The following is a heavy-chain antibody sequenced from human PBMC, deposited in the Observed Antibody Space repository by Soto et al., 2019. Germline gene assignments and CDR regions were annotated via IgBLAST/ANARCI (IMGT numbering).Heavy chain of an antibody. J-gene: IGHJ4*02. CDR1: GFTFSSYA. D-gene: IGHD6-6*01. CDR3: ARLLIEKSTATVDY. V-gene: IGHV3-30-3*01. Sequence: GGSLRLSCAASGFTFSSYAMHWVRQAPGKGLEWVAVISYDGSNKYYADSVKGRFTISRDNSKNTLYLQMNSLRAEDTAVYYCARLLIEKSTATVDYWGQGTLVTVS. CDR2: ISYDGSNK.